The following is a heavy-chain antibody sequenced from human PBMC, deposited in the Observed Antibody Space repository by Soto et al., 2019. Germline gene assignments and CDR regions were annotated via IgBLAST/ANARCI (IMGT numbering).Heavy chain of an antibody. CDR1: GGSISNGGYS. D-gene: IGHD2-2*01. CDR3: ARVPTP. Sequence: PSETLPLTCAVFGGSISNGGYSWSWIRQPPGKGLEWIGYIYHSGSTYYNPSLKSRVTISVDRSKNQFSLKLRSVTAADTAVYYCARVPTPWGQGTLVTVSS. V-gene: IGHV4-30-2*01. CDR2: IYHSGST. J-gene: IGHJ5*02.